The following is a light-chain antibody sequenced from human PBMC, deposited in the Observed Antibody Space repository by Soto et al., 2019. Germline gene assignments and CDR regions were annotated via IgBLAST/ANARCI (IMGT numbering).Light chain of an antibody. CDR3: SSYTSSSPFV. V-gene: IGLV2-14*01. Sequence: QSALTQPASVSGSPGQSITISCTGTSSDVGGYNYVSWYQQHPGKAPKLMIYDVSNRPSGVSNRSSGSKSGNTASLTISGLQAEDEADYYCSSYTSSSPFVYGTGPKVTVL. J-gene: IGLJ1*01. CDR1: SSDVGGYNY. CDR2: DVS.